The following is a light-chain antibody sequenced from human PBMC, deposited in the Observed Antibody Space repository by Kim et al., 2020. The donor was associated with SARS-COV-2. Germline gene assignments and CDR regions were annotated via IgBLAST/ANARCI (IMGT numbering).Light chain of an antibody. Sequence: VSPGESAHRSRRASESVSNDLAWYQQKPGQAPRLLIYGAYTRATDLPARFSGSGSGTEFTLTISSLQSEGFAVYFCQQYKYWPSRTFGGGTKVEIK. V-gene: IGKV3-15*01. CDR3: QQYKYWPSRT. J-gene: IGKJ4*01. CDR2: GAY. CDR1: ESVSND.